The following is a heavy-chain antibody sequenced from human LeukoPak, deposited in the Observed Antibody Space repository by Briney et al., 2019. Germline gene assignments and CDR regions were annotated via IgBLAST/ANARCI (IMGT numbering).Heavy chain of an antibody. V-gene: IGHV4-34*01. CDR1: GGTISSYY. Sequence: PSETLSLTCTVSGGTISSYYWNWIRQPPGKGLEWIGEINHSGSTNYNPSLKSRVTISVDTSKNQFSLKLSSVTAADTAVYYCARGSQSLGYCSGGSCRAKIFDYWGQGTLVTVSS. CDR3: ARGSQSLGYCSGGSCRAKIFDY. D-gene: IGHD2-15*01. CDR2: INHSGST. J-gene: IGHJ4*02.